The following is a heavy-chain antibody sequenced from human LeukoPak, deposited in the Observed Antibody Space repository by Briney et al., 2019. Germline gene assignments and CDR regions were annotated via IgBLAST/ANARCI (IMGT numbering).Heavy chain of an antibody. CDR3: VKGINSQDLCSRGE. J-gene: IGHJ4*02. CDR2: LDDTGGRT. CDR1: GFTFSRYS. V-gene: IGHV3-23*01. Sequence: GGSLRLSCAASGFTFSRYSMSWVRQAPGKGLEWVAGLDDTGGRTYYTDSVKGRFSISRDNPKNTVNLQMTGLRAEDTAVYYCVKGINSQDLCSRGEWGQGTLVTVSS. D-gene: IGHD2-15*01.